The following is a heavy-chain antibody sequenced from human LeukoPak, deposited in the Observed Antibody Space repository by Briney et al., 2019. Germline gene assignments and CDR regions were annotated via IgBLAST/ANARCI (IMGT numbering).Heavy chain of an antibody. J-gene: IGHJ4*02. CDR1: GYTFTSYY. D-gene: IGHD4-17*01. CDR3: ARERAYGDYVDY. CDR2: INPSGGIT. Sequence: ASLKVSCKASGYTFTSYYMHWVRHAPGQGLECMGIINPSGGITSYAQKFQGRVTRTRDTSTSTVYMELSSLRSEETAVYYCARERAYGDYVDYWGQGTLVTVSS. V-gene: IGHV1-46*01.